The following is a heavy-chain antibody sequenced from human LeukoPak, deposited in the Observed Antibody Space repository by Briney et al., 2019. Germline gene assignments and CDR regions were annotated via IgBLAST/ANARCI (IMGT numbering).Heavy chain of an antibody. V-gene: IGHV3-7*04. CDR1: GFTFSRYW. J-gene: IGHJ4*02. CDR3: ARVAVIDY. CDR2: IKEDGSGK. Sequence: PGGSLRLSCAASGFTFSRYWMSWVRQAPGKGLEWVANIKEDGSGKYYVDSVKGRFTISRDNAKNSLYLQMNSLRVEDTAVYYCARVAVIDYWGQGTLVTVSS.